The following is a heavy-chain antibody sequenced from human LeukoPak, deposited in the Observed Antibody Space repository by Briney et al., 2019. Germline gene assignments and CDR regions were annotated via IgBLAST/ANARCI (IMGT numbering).Heavy chain of an antibody. J-gene: IGHJ6*02. CDR3: ARVTNHYYYGMDV. CDR1: GGSFSGYY. Sequence: SETLCLTCAVYGGSFSGYYWSWIRQPPGKGLEWIGEINHSGSTNYNPSLKSRVTISVDTSKNQFSLKLSSVTAADTAVYYCARVTNHYYYGMDVWGQGTTVTVSS. V-gene: IGHV4-34*01. CDR2: INHSGST. D-gene: IGHD2-8*01.